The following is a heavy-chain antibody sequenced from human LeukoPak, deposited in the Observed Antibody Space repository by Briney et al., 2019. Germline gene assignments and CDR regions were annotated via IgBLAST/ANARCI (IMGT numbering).Heavy chain of an antibody. CDR2: ISGGSSGST. CDR3: AKDHANTPVVTN. Sequence: PGGSLRLSCAASGFTFSDYAMSWVRQAPGKGLEWLSVISGGSSGSTYYADSVTGRFTVSRDNSRNTVDLQMNNLRVDDTAIYYCAKDHANTPVVTNWGQGIPVSVSS. D-gene: IGHD2-21*02. CDR1: GFTFSDYA. V-gene: IGHV3-23*01. J-gene: IGHJ4*02.